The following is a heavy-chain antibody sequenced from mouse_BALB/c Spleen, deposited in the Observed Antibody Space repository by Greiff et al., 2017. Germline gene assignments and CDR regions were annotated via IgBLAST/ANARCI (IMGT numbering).Heavy chain of an antibody. J-gene: IGHJ2*01. CDR2: IRSKSNNYAT. CDR3: VRGHGDY. CDR1: GFTFNTYA. Sequence: EVKLMESGGGLVQPKGSLKLSCAASGFTFNTYAMNWVRQAPGKGLEWVARIRSKSNNYATYYADSVKDRFTISRDDSQSMLYLQMNNLKTEDTAMYYCVRGHGDYWGQGTTLTVSS. V-gene: IGHV10-1*02. D-gene: IGHD6-1*01.